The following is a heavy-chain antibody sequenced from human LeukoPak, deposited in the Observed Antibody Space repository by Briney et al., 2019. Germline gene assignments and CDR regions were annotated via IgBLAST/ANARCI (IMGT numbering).Heavy chain of an antibody. CDR2: ISSGGST. V-gene: IGHV3-53*01. CDR1: GFTVSSNY. CDR3: ARLSYYYASGSYSSVDV. Sequence: PGGSLRLSCAASGFTVSSNYMSWVRQAPGKGLEWVSVISSGGSTYYADSVKGRFTISRDNSKNTLYLQMNTLRAEDTTVYYSARLSYYYASGSYSSVDVWGQGTTVTVSS. D-gene: IGHD3-10*01. J-gene: IGHJ6*02.